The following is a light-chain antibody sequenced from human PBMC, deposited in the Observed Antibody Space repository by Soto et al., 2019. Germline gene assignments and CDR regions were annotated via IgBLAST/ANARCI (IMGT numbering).Light chain of an antibody. V-gene: IGLV2-14*01. CDR1: SSDFGGYNY. J-gene: IGLJ1*01. Sequence: QSALTQPASVSGSPGQSITISCTGTSSDFGGYNYVSWYQQHPGKAPKLMIYDVSNRPSGVSNRFSGSKSGNTASLTISGLQAEDEADYYCRSHPSSSTHPVFGTGPKVTVL. CDR2: DVS. CDR3: RSHPSSSTHPV.